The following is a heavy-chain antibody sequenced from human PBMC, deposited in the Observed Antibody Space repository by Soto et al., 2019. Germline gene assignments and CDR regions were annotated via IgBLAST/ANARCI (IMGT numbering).Heavy chain of an antibody. CDR3: ARRYYGGKYWYLDL. Sequence: PSETLSLTCTVSGGSISSGDYYWSWIRQPPGKGLEWIGYIYYSGSTYYNPSLKSRVTISVDTSKNQFSLKLTSVTAADTAVYYCARRYYGGKYWYLDLWGRGTLVTVSS. J-gene: IGHJ2*01. D-gene: IGHD4-17*01. V-gene: IGHV4-30-4*01. CDR2: IYYSGST. CDR1: GGSISSGDYY.